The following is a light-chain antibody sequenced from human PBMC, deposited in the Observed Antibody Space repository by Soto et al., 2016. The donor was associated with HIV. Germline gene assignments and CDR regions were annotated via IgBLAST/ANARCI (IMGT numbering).Light chain of an antibody. CDR1: RSISSY. CDR2: AAS. Sequence: DIQMTQSPSSLSASVGDRVTITCRASRSISSYLNWYQQKPGKAPKLLIYAASSLQSGVPSRFSGSESGTDFTLTISSLQPEDFATYYCQQSYSTRMYTFGQGTKLEIK. J-gene: IGKJ2*01. V-gene: IGKV1-39*01. CDR3: QQSYSTRMYT.